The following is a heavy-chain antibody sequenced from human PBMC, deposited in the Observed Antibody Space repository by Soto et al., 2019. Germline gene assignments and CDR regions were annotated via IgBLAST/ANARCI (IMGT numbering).Heavy chain of an antibody. J-gene: IGHJ6*02. Sequence: QVQLVESGGGVVQPGRSLRLSCAASGFTFRNFGMHWVRQAPGKGLEWVAIIWNDGGKKYYADSVKGRFTISRDNSKNTLYLVMNSLRAEDTAVYYCASWMEPSSYYGLDVWGQGTTVTVSS. V-gene: IGHV3-33*01. D-gene: IGHD1-1*01. CDR2: IWNDGGKK. CDR1: GFTFRNFG. CDR3: ASWMEPSSYYGLDV.